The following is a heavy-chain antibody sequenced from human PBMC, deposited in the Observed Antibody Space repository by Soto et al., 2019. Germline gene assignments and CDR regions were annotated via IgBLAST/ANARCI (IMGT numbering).Heavy chain of an antibody. CDR1: GGSISSSSYY. D-gene: IGHD3-3*01. CDR2: IYYSGST. Sequence: PSETLSLTCTVSGGSISSSSYYWGWVRHPPGKGLEWIGSIYYSGSTYYNPSLKSRVTISVDTSKNQFSLKLSSVTAADTAVYYCARGGIDYDSENWFDPWGQGTMVTV. CDR3: ARGGIDYDSENWFDP. J-gene: IGHJ5*02. V-gene: IGHV4-39*01.